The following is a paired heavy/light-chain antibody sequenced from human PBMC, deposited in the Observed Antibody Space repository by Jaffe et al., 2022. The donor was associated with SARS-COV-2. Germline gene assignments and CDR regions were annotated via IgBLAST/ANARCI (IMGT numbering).Light chain of an antibody. V-gene: IGKV2-28*01. CDR1: QSLLHTNGYDY. CDR3: MQARQTPPT. J-gene: IGKJ1*01. Sequence: DIVMTQSPLSLPVTPGEPASISCRSSQSLLHTNGYDYLDWYLQKPGQSPQLLIYLGSNRASGVPDRFSGSGSGTDFTLKISRVEAEDVGVYYCMQARQTPPTFGQGTKVEIK. CDR2: LGS.
Heavy chain of an antibody. CDR2: ISSSGSSI. D-gene: IGHD5-12*01. V-gene: IGHV3-21*01. CDR1: GFNFRSYS. J-gene: IGHJ4*02. CDR3: ARGAGGSRLTTSYYFDF. Sequence: EVQLVESGGGLVKPGGSLRLSCAVSGFNFRSYSMNWVRQAPGKGLEWVSAISSSGSSIYYTDSVKGRFTISRDNAKNSLFLQMTSLGAEDTAVYYCARGAGGSRLTTSYYFDFWGQGTLVTVSS.